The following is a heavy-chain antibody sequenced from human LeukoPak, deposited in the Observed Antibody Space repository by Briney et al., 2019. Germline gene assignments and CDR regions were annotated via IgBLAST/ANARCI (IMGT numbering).Heavy chain of an antibody. CDR2: IIPIFGRA. J-gene: IGHJ4*02. CDR3: ARGLSKNYYGSGSYYNAFDY. D-gene: IGHD3-10*01. CDR1: GGSFSSYA. V-gene: IGHV1-69*05. Sequence: PVKVSCKASGGSFSSYAISWVRQAPGQGLEWMGGIIPIFGRANYSQKFQGRVTITTDESTSTAYMELSSLRSEDTAVYYCARGLSKNYYGSGSYYNAFDYWGQGTLVTVST.